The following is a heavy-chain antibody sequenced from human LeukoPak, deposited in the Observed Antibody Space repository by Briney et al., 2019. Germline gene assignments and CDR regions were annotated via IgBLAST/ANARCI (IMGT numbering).Heavy chain of an antibody. CDR2: IYYSGST. CDR3: AKDGQYGSSSPYYFDY. V-gene: IGHV4-39*07. CDR1: GGSISSSSYY. J-gene: IGHJ4*02. D-gene: IGHD6-6*01. Sequence: SETLSLTCTASGGSISSSSYYWGWIRQPPGKGLEWIGSIYYSGSTYYNPSLKSRVTISVDTSKNQFSLKLSSVTAADTAVYYCAKDGQYGSSSPYYFDYWGQGTLVTVSS.